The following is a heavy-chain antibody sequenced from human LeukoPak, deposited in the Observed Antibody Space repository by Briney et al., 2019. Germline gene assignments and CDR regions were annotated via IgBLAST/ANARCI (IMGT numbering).Heavy chain of an antibody. CDR3: AKVRVGTAHFDY. CDR1: GFTFSSYW. J-gene: IGHJ4*02. D-gene: IGHD2-15*01. V-gene: IGHV3-30*18. CDR2: ISHDGSNN. Sequence: GGSLRLSCAASGFTFSSYWMTWVRQAPGKGLEWVVVISHDGSNNNYADSVKGRFTISRDNSKNTLYLQMNSLRPEDTAVYYCAKVRVGTAHFDYWGQGTLVTVSS.